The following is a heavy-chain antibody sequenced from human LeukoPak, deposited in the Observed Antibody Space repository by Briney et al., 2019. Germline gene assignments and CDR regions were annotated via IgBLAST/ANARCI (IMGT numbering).Heavy chain of an antibody. CDR3: ARGGRHIVVVTARRFDY. Sequence: SETLSLTCAVYGGSFSGYYWSWIRQPPGKGLEWIGEINHSGSTNYNPSLKSRVTISVETSKNQFSLKLSSVTAADTAVYYCARGGRHIVVVTARRFDYWGQGTLVTVSS. CDR1: GGSFSGYY. CDR2: INHSGST. D-gene: IGHD2-21*02. J-gene: IGHJ4*02. V-gene: IGHV4-34*01.